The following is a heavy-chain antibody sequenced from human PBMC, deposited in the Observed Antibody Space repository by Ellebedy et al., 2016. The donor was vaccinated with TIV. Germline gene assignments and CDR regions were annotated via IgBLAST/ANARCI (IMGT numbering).Heavy chain of an antibody. D-gene: IGHD2-2*01. CDR2: INPNSGVT. Sequence: AASVKVSCKASGYTFTGYYIHWVRQAPGQGLEWMGWINPNSGVTNYAQKFQDWVTMTRDTSTSTVYMELSSLRSEDTAVYYCARDVPTHYCSTPSIRGGTVGGCYYGMDVWGQGTTVTVSS. V-gene: IGHV1-2*04. CDR1: GYTFTGYY. J-gene: IGHJ6*02. CDR3: ARDVPTHYCSTPSIRGGTVGGCYYGMDV.